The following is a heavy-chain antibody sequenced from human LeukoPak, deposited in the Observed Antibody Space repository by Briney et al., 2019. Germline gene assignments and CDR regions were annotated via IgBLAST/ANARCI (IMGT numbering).Heavy chain of an antibody. D-gene: IGHD3-22*01. Sequence: GGSLRLSCAASGFTFSSYGMHWVRQAPGKGLEWVAVTSFDGKNTLYADSVKGRFTISRDNSQNTLSLQMNSLRTEDTAMYYCAKDSVIQGYSACDYWGQGTLVTVSS. J-gene: IGHJ4*02. V-gene: IGHV3-30*02. CDR1: GFTFSSYG. CDR3: AKDSVIQGYSACDY. CDR2: TSFDGKNT.